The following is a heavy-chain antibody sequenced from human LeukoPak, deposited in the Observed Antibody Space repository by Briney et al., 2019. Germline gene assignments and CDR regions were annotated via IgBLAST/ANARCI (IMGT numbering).Heavy chain of an antibody. J-gene: IGHJ6*02. CDR3: ARDLGATDYGMDV. Sequence: GGSLRLSCAASGVMFSGYYMSWVRQAPGKGLEWVANIKQDGSEKYYVDSVKGRFTISRDNAKNSLYLQMNSLRAEDTAVYYCARDLGATDYGMDVWGQGTTVTVSS. CDR2: IKQDGSEK. D-gene: IGHD1-26*01. CDR1: GVMFSGYY. V-gene: IGHV3-7*03.